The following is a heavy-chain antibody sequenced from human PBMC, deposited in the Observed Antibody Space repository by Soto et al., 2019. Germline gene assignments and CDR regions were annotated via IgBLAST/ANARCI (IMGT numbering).Heavy chain of an antibody. V-gene: IGHV4-59*07. Sequence: PSDTLSLIPTVSGGSISSYYWSWIRQPPGKGLEWIGYIYYSGSTNYNPSLKSRVTISVDTSKNQFSLKLSSVTAADTAVYYCARADYDILTGYRALFDPWGQGTLVTVSS. D-gene: IGHD3-9*01. CDR1: GGSISSYY. J-gene: IGHJ5*02. CDR3: ARADYDILTGYRALFDP. CDR2: IYYSGST.